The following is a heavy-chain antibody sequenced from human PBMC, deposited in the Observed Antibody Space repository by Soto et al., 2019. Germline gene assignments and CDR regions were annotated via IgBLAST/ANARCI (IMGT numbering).Heavy chain of an antibody. CDR3: ARDQDQYGERYYYYGMDV. Sequence: PSESMSLACTVSGGSVSSCGYYWSWIRQHPGKGLEWIGYIYYSGSTYYNPTLKSRVTISVDTSKNQFSLKLSSVTAADKAVYYCARDQDQYGERYYYYGMDVWGQGTTVTVSS. CDR1: GGSVSSCGYY. D-gene: IGHD4-17*01. J-gene: IGHJ6*02. V-gene: IGHV4-31*03. CDR2: IYYSGST.